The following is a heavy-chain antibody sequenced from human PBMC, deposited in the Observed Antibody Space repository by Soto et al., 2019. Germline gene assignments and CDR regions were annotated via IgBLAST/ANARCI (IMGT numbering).Heavy chain of an antibody. J-gene: IGHJ4*02. CDR3: TTVGNSYGFRRDLFDY. CDR1: GFTLSNAW. Sequence: PGGSLRLSCAASGFTLSNAWMSGVRQAPGKGLEWVGRIKSKTDGGTTDYAAPVKGRFTISRDDSKNTLYLQMNSLKTEDTAVYYCTTVGNSYGFRRDLFDYWGQGTLVTAPQ. D-gene: IGHD5-18*01. CDR2: IKSKTDGGTT. V-gene: IGHV3-15*01.